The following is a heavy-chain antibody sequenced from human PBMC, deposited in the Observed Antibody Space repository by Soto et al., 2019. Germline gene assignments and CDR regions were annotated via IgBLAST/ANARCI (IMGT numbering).Heavy chain of an antibody. CDR1: GSSINSSGYY. CDR3: QRLPSRNLADY. Sequence: PSETLSLTCTVPGSSINSSGYYWGWIRQPPGKGLEWIGSMFYGVSTYYNPSLKSRVTVSVDTSKNQFSLNLRSVTAADKAVYYCQRLPSRNLADYRGQGTLVTVSS. J-gene: IGHJ4*02. V-gene: IGHV4-39*01. CDR2: MFYGVST.